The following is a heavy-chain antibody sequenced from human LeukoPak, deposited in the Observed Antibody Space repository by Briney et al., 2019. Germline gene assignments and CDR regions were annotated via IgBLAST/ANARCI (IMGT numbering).Heavy chain of an antibody. CDR1: GFTFSHYS. Sequence: GGSLRLSCAASGFTFSHYSMNWVRQAPGKGLEWVSSISSSSSYIYYADSVKGRFTISRDNAKNSLYLQMNSLRAEDTAVYYCARVNLGYSYGWNYFDYWGQGTLVTVSS. CDR3: ARVNLGYSYGWNYFDY. J-gene: IGHJ4*02. CDR2: ISSSSSYI. D-gene: IGHD5-18*01. V-gene: IGHV3-21*01.